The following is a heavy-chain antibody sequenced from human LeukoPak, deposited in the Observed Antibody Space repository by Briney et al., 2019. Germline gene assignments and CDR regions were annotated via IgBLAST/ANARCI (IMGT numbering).Heavy chain of an antibody. D-gene: IGHD3-22*01. CDR3: AREYYHDRSGYYPWDW. J-gene: IGHJ4*02. CDR1: GFTFDDYA. V-gene: IGHV3-9*01. CDR2: ISWNSGSI. Sequence: GGSLRLSCAASGFTFDDYAMHWVRQAPGKGLEWVSGISWNSGSIGYADSVKGRFTISRDNAKNSLYLQMNSLRAEDTAVYYCAREYYHDRSGYYPWDWWGQGTLVTVSS.